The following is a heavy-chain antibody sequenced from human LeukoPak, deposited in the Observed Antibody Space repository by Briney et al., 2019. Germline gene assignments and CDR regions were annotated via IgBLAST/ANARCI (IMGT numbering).Heavy chain of an antibody. Sequence: SVKVSCKASGYTFTDYYMHWVRQAPGQGLEWMGWISPTSGGTNYAKKFQGRVTMTRDTSISTAYLDLSSLISDDTAVYYCARDGTFDIWGQGTMVTVSS. V-gene: IGHV1-2*02. J-gene: IGHJ3*02. CDR3: ARDGTFDI. CDR2: ISPTSGGT. CDR1: GYTFTDYY.